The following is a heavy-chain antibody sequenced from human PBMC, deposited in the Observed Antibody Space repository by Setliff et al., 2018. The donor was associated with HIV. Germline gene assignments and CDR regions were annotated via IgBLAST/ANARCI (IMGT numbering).Heavy chain of an antibody. CDR2: IFYSGNT. D-gene: IGHD2-2*01. CDR3: ARPQYPGYYFDY. V-gene: IGHV4-39*01. CDR1: GGSMSSSSYY. J-gene: IGHJ4*02. Sequence: SETLSLTCTVSGGSMSSSSYYWGWIRQPPGKGLEWIGSIFYSGNTYYKPSLKSRVTISVDTSKNQFSLKLSSVTAADTAVYYCARPQYPGYYFDYWGQGTLVTVSS.